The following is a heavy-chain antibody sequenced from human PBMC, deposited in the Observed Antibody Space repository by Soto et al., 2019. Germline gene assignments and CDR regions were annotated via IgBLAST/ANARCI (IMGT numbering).Heavy chain of an antibody. J-gene: IGHJ4*02. CDR3: ARVTTPGLDY. Sequence: PWETLSLTCTVSGGSISSYYWSWIRQPPGKGLEWIGYIYYSGSTNYNPSLKSRVTISVDTSKNQFSLKLSSVTAADTAVYYCARVTTPGLDYWGQGTLVTVSS. D-gene: IGHD2-15*01. V-gene: IGHV4-59*01. CDR2: IYYSGST. CDR1: GGSISSYY.